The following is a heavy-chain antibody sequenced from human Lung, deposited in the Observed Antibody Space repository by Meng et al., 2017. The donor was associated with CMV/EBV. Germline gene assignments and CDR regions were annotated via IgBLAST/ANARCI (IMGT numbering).Heavy chain of an antibody. V-gene: IGHV3-74*01. J-gene: IGHJ4*02. CDR3: VRGVAESLGWEMGY. CDR1: GFTFMNYW. D-gene: IGHD7-27*01. Sequence: VQLVESGCGLVQTGGSLRRSWAGSGFTFMNYWMHWGRQVPGEGLVWVSRISTDGSDTSYADSVKGRFTISRDNAKNTLYLQMNSLRGDDTAVYFCVRGVAESLGWEMGYWGQGALVTVSS. CDR2: ISTDGSDT.